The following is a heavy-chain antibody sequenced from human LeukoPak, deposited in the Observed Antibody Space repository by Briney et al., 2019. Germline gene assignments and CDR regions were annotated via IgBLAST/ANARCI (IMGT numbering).Heavy chain of an antibody. CDR3: AKGSSGYFADL. CDR1: GFTFNNYG. V-gene: IGHV3-23*01. Sequence: GGSLGLSCAASGFTFNNYGLIWVRQAPGKGLEWVAAISNDGGGTMYAAFVEGRFTISRDNSKNTLFLQMNSLRAEDTALYYCAKGSSGYFADLWGQGTLVTVSS. CDR2: ISNDGGGT. J-gene: IGHJ5*02. D-gene: IGHD3-22*01.